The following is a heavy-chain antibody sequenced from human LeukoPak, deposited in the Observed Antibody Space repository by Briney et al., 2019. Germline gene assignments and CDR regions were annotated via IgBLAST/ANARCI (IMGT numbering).Heavy chain of an antibody. Sequence: QPGRSLRLSCAASGFTFSNYGMHWVRQAPGKGLEWVAVIWYDGSNKYYADSVKGRFTISRDNSKIILYLQINSLRAEDTAVYYCARGPPGYSYDAFDIWGQGTMVTVSS. V-gene: IGHV3-33*01. J-gene: IGHJ3*02. CDR2: IWYDGSNK. D-gene: IGHD2-15*01. CDR1: GFTFSNYG. CDR3: ARGPPGYSYDAFDI.